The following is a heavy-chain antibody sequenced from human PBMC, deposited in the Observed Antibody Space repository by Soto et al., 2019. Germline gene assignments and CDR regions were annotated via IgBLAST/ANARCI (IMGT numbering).Heavy chain of an antibody. CDR3: ARPVVPAEGWGY. CDR2: INHSGST. Sequence: QVQLQQWGAGLLKPSETLSLTCAVYGGSFSGYYWSWIRQPPGKGLEWIGEINHSGSTNYNPSLKSRVTISVDTSKNQFSLKLSSVTAADTAVYYCARPVVPAEGWGYWGQGTLVTVSS. J-gene: IGHJ4*02. V-gene: IGHV4-34*01. CDR1: GGSFSGYY. D-gene: IGHD2-2*01.